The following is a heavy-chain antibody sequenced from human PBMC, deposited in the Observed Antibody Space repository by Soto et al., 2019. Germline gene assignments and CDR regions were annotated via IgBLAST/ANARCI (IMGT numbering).Heavy chain of an antibody. D-gene: IGHD3-10*01. V-gene: IGHV3-30-3*01. CDR3: ARDCPGVTSLTYGMDV. J-gene: IGHJ6*02. CDR2: ISYDGSRK. CDR1: GFTFNSHA. Sequence: GGSLRLSCEASGFTFNSHAIHFFRHSAFKWFEWVAVISYDGSRKFYADSVKGRFTLARDNSQNTLYLQMNSLRPEDTAVYFCARDCPGVTSLTYGMDVWGQGTTVTVSS.